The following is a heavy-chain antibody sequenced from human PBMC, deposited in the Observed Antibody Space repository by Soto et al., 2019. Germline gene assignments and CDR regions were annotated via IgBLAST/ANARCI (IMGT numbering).Heavy chain of an antibody. Sequence: EVQLVESGGGLVQPGGSLRLSCAASGFTFSSYSMNWVRQAPGKGLEWVSAISGSGGSTYYADSVKGRFTISRDNSKNTLYLQMNSLRAEDTAVYYCAKDPAGLYYYYGMDVWGQGTTVTVSS. D-gene: IGHD6-19*01. V-gene: IGHV3-23*04. CDR1: GFTFSSYS. CDR2: ISGSGGST. J-gene: IGHJ6*02. CDR3: AKDPAGLYYYYGMDV.